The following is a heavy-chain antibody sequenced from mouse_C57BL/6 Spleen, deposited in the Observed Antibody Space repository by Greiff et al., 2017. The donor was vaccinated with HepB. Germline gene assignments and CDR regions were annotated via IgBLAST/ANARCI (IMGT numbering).Heavy chain of an antibody. CDR1: GYTFTDYN. CDR3: ARFYYGSSYAMDY. V-gene: IGHV1-22*01. D-gene: IGHD1-1*01. CDR2: INPNNGGT. J-gene: IGHJ4*01. Sequence: VQLQQSGPELVKPGASVKMSCKASGYTFTDYNMHWVKQSHGKSLEWIGYINPNNGGTSYNQKFKGKATLTVNKSSSTAYMELRSLTSEDSAVYYCARFYYGSSYAMDYWGQGTSVTDSS.